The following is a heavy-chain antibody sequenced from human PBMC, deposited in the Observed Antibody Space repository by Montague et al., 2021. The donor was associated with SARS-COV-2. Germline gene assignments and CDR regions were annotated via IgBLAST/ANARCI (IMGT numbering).Heavy chain of an antibody. D-gene: IGHD5-12*01. CDR1: GGSISSGGYC. V-gene: IGHV4-31*03. Sequence: TLSLTRTVSGGSISSGGYCWNWIRQYPGKGLEWIGYIYNSGTTSYSPSLRSRATISIDTSKNLFSLKLTSVTAADTAVYYCARTVLYSGYDYSWFDPWGQGTPVTVSS. CDR2: IYNSGTT. J-gene: IGHJ5*02. CDR3: ARTVLYSGYDYSWFDP.